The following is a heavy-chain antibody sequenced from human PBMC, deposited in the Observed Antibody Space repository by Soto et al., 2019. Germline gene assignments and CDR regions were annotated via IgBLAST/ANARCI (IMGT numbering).Heavy chain of an antibody. J-gene: IGHJ6*02. CDR3: AKDRPNYDFWSGSGYYYYGMDV. D-gene: IGHD3-3*01. CDR2: ISYDGSNK. CDR1: GFTFSSYG. Sequence: GKSLRLSCAASGFTFSSYGMHWVRQAPGKGLEWVAVISYDGSNKYYADSVKGRFTIPRDNSKNTLYLQMNSLRAEDTAVYYCAKDRPNYDFWSGSGYYYYGMDVWGQGTTVTVSS. V-gene: IGHV3-30*18.